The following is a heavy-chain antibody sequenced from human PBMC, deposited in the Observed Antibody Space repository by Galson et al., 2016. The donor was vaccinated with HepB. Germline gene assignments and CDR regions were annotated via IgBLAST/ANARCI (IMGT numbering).Heavy chain of an antibody. Sequence: SLRLSCAASGFTFSRNGMHWVRQAPGKGLEWVAVISYAGSNKYYADSVKGRFTISRDNSKNTLYLQMNSLRGEDTAVYYCSKTDCSGRLYWGQGTLVTVSS. D-gene: IGHD2-15*01. V-gene: IGHV3-30*18. CDR3: SKTDCSGRLY. J-gene: IGHJ4*02. CDR2: ISYAGSNK. CDR1: GFTFSRNG.